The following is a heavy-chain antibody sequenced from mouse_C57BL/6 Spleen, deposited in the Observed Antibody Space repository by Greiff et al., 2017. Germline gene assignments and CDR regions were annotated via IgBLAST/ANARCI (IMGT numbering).Heavy chain of an antibody. V-gene: IGHV1-54*01. CDR3: ARRHSASDY. CDR2: INPGSGGT. J-gene: IGHJ2*01. D-gene: IGHD6-1*01. Sequence: QVQLQQSGAELVRPGTSVKVSCKASGYAFTNYLIEWVKQRPGQGLEWIGVINPGSGGTNYNEKFKGKATLTADKSSSTAYMQLSSLTSEDSAVYFCARRHSASDYWGQGTTLTVSS. CDR1: GYAFTNYL.